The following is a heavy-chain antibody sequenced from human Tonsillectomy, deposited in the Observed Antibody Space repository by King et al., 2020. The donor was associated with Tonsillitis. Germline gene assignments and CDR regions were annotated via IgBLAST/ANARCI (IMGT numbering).Heavy chain of an antibody. CDR2: IGTGSGSSI. CDR3: GRELLRDCSCHVCVPFDF. CDR1: GFTFSSYS. J-gene: IGHJ4*02. Sequence: VQLVESGGGLVQPGGSLRLSCAASGFTFSSYSMNWVRQAPGKGLEWVSYIGTGSGSSIYYADSVKGRFTSSRDNAKNSLYLQMNRLRAEDTAVYFGGRELLRDCSCHVCVPFDFGGQGTVVTVPS. D-gene: IGHD2-15*01. V-gene: IGHV3-48*01.